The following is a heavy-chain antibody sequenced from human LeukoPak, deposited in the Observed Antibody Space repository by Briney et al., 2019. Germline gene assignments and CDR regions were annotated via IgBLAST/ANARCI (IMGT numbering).Heavy chain of an antibody. V-gene: IGHV3-7*01. CDR3: VRAQYDYGSGRSGAFDI. D-gene: IGHD3-10*01. CDR2: IKHDGGEK. Sequence: GGSLRLSCAASGFTFSSYWVTWVRQAPGKGLEWVANIKHDGGEKYYVDSAKGRFTISRDNAKNSLYLQMNSLGVEDTAVYYCVRAQYDYGSGRSGAFDIWGQGTMVTVSS. CDR1: GFTFSSYW. J-gene: IGHJ3*02.